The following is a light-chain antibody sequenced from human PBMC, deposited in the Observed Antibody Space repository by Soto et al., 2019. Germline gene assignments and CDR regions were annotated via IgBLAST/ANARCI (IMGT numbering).Light chain of an antibody. CDR1: QTILTY. V-gene: IGKV1-39*01. Sequence: DIQMTQSPSSLSASVGDRVNITCRASQTILTYLNWYQQKPGQAPKLLIYAASSLQSGVPSRFSGGGSATDFTLTISSLQPEDFATYYCQQSFSTTWTFGHGTKVDIK. CDR2: AAS. CDR3: QQSFSTTWT. J-gene: IGKJ1*01.